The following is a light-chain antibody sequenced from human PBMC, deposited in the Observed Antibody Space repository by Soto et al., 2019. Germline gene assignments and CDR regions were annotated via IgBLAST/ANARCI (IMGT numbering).Light chain of an antibody. J-gene: IGLJ1*01. CDR1: SSNIGINT. CDR3: AAWDDSLNGLYV. V-gene: IGLV1-44*01. Sequence: QSVLTQPPSASGTPGQRVTISCSGSSSNIGINTVNWYQQHPGTAPKLLIYTDNQRPSGVPARFSGSKSGTSASLAISGLQSEDEADYYCAAWDDSLNGLYVFGTGTKLTVL. CDR2: TDN.